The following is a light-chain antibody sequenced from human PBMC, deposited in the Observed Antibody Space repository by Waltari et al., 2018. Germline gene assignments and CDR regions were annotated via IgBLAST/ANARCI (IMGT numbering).Light chain of an antibody. Sequence: SSDLAQPPSVSVAPGQTARLTCTGTSQFTFCHQQKPGQAPVLVIYADHKRPSGIPERFSASTSGTEVTLTITGVQAEDEAHYYCQSTDSNSPSQIIFGGGTKLTVL. CDR1: SQF. V-gene: IGLV3-25*03. CDR3: QSTDSNSPSQII. J-gene: IGLJ2*01. CDR2: ADH.